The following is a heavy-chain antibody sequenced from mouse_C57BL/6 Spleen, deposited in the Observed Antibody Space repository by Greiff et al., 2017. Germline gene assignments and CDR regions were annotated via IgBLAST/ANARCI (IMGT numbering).Heavy chain of an antibody. D-gene: IGHD3-3*01. CDR2: ISYDGSN. J-gene: IGHJ2*01. CDR1: GYSITSGYY. V-gene: IGHV3-6*01. Sequence: ESGPGLVKPSQSLSLTCSVTGYSITSGYYWNWIRQFPGNKLEWMGYISYDGSNNYNPSLKNRISITRDTSKNQFFLKLNSVTTEDTATYYCARDPGLDYFDYWGQGTTLTVSS. CDR3: ARDPGLDYFDY.